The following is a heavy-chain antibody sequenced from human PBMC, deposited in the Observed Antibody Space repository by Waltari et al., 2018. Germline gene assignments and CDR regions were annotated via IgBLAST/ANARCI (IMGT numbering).Heavy chain of an antibody. D-gene: IGHD1-26*01. CDR2: IYTSGST. CDR1: GGAISSGSYY. CDR3: SSGILSGSYLGGYFDY. Sequence: QVQLQESGPGLVKPSQNLSLTCTVSGGAISSGSYYWRWLRQPAGKGLEWSGRIYTSGSTNYNPSLKSRVTISVDTSKNHFSLKLSSVTAADTAVYYCSSGILSGSYLGGYFDYWGQGTLVTVSS. V-gene: IGHV4-61*02. J-gene: IGHJ4*02.